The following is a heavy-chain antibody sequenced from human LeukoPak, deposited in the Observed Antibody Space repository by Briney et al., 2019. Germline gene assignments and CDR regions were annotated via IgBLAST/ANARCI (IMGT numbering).Heavy chain of an antibody. D-gene: IGHD3-10*01. J-gene: IGHJ5*02. CDR2: INPNSGGT. CDR1: GYTFTGYY. Sequence: ASVKVSCKASGYTFTGYYMHWVRQAPGQGLEWMGWINPNSGGTNYAQKFQGWVTMTRDTSISTAYMELSRLRSDVTAVYYCARGTEELLWFGELSVGDWFDPWGQGTLVTVSS. V-gene: IGHV1-2*04. CDR3: ARGTEELLWFGELSVGDWFDP.